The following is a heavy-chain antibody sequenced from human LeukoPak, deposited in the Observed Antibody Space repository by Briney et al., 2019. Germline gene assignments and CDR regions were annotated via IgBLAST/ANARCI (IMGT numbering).Heavy chain of an antibody. D-gene: IGHD3-9*01. CDR2: IYYSGST. V-gene: IGHV4-59*01. CDR1: GGSISSYY. CDR3: AREIHNYDILTGYLNWFDP. Sequence: PSETLSLTCTVSGGSISSYYWSWLRQPPGKGLEWIGYIYYSGSTNYNPSLKSRVTISVDTSKNQFSLKLSSVTAADTAVYYCAREIHNYDILTGYLNWFDPWGQGTLVTVSS. J-gene: IGHJ5*02.